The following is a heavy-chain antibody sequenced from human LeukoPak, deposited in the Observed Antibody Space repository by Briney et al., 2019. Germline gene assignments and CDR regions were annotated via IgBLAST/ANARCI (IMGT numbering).Heavy chain of an antibody. Sequence: SETLSLTCAVYGGSFSGYYWSWIRQPPGKGLEWIGEINHSGSTNYNPSLKSRVTISVDTSTNQFSLKLSSVTAADTAVYYCARVAPELYGDTFDIWGQGTMVTVSS. CDR3: ARVAPELYGDTFDI. D-gene: IGHD1-7*01. V-gene: IGHV4-34*01. CDR1: GGSFSGYY. J-gene: IGHJ3*02. CDR2: INHSGST.